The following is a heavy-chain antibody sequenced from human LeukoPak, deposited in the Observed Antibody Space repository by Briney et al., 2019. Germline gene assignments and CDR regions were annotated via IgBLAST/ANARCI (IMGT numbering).Heavy chain of an antibody. CDR1: GFTFSGYA. CDR2: ISGSGAGT. Sequence: GGSLRLSCAASGFTFSGYAMNWVRQAPGKGLEWVSGISGSGAGTYYADSVKGRFTISRDNSKDTLYLQMNSLRADDTAVYYCAKMVREFYTISYYFDYWGQGTLVTVSS. CDR3: AKMVREFYTISYYFDY. D-gene: IGHD2-8*01. J-gene: IGHJ4*02. V-gene: IGHV3-23*01.